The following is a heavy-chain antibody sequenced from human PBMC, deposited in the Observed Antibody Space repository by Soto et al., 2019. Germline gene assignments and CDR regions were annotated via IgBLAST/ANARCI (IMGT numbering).Heavy chain of an antibody. J-gene: IGHJ6*02. CDR2: IKSKTDGGTT. CDR1: GFTFSNAW. Sequence: EVQLVESGGGLVKPGGSLRLSCAASGFTFSNAWMSWVRQAPGKGLEWVGRIKSKTDGGTTDYAAPVKGRFTISRDDSKTTLYLQMNSLKPEDTAVYYCFCSSTRSPGHYYYYGRDVWGQGTTVTVSS. V-gene: IGHV3-15*01. CDR3: FCSSTRSPGHYYYYGRDV. D-gene: IGHD2-2*01.